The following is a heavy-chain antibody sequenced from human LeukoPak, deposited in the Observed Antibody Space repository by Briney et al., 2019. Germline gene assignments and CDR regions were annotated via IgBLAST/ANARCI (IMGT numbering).Heavy chain of an antibody. Sequence: GGSLRLSCAASGFTFSSYSMNWVRQAPGKGLEWVSSISSSSSYIYYADSVKGRFTISRDNAKNSLNLQMNSLRAEDTAVYYCARVGSRGYSYGYYGDWGQGTLVTVSS. CDR3: ARVGSRGYSYGYYGD. V-gene: IGHV3-21*01. CDR1: GFTFSSYS. D-gene: IGHD5-18*01. CDR2: ISSSSSYI. J-gene: IGHJ4*02.